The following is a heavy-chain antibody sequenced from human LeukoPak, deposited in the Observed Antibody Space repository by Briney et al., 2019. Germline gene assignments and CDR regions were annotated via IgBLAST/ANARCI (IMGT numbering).Heavy chain of an antibody. J-gene: IGHJ4*02. Sequence: PGGSLRLSCAASGFTFSHYWMSWVRQAPGKGREWVANIKQEGSEKYYVDSVKGRFTISRDNAKNSLYLQMNSLRAEDTAVYYCARGTYYYDCSGYSVFDSWGQGTLVTVSS. CDR3: ARGTYYYDCSGYSVFDS. D-gene: IGHD3-22*01. CDR1: GFTFSHYW. CDR2: IKQEGSEK. V-gene: IGHV3-7*04.